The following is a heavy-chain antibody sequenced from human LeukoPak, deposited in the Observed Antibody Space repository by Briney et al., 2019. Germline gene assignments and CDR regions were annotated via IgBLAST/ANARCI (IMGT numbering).Heavy chain of an antibody. Sequence: VASVKVSCKASGYTFTDYYMHWVRQAPGQGLEWMGWINPDSGGTNYAQKFQGRVTMTRDTSISTAYMELSRLRSDDTAVYYCARDHYVGTVGATNSDYWGQGTLVTVSS. V-gene: IGHV1-2*02. J-gene: IGHJ4*02. CDR1: GYTFTDYY. CDR2: INPDSGGT. D-gene: IGHD1-26*01. CDR3: ARDHYVGTVGATNSDY.